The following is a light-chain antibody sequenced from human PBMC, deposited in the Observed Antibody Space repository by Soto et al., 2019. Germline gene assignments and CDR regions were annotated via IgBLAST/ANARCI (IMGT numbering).Light chain of an antibody. Sequence: EIVLTQSPGTLSLSPGERATLSCRASQSVSSSYLAWYQQKPGRALRLLIDGASTRATGIPDRFSGSGSGTDFTLTISSLEPEDFAVYYCQQRSNWPPWTFGQGTKVDIK. CDR3: QQRSNWPPWT. CDR2: GAS. J-gene: IGKJ1*01. CDR1: QSVSSSY. V-gene: IGKV3D-20*02.